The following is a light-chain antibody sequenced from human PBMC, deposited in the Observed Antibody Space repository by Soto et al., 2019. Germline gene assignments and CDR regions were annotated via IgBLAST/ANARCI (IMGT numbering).Light chain of an antibody. CDR2: WAS. J-gene: IGKJ1*01. CDR1: QSVLYSSNDRSH. V-gene: IGKV4-1*01. CDR3: QQYFTTPWT. Sequence: EIVMTQSPDSLAVSLGERATIKCKSSQSVLYSSNDRSHLAWFQQKPGQPPKALIYWASSRESGVPDRFSGSGSGTDFTLSISSLQAEDVAVYFCQQYFTTPWTFGQGTKVEI.